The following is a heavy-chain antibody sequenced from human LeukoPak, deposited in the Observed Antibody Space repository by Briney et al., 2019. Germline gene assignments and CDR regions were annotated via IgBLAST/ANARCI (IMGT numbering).Heavy chain of an antibody. CDR3: ARNSSSGWFDF. CDR2: IYYSGST. V-gene: IGHV4-39*01. Sequence: SETLSLTCTVSGDSISSHNDDWGWIRQPPGKGLEWIGSIYYSGSTFYNPSLKSRVTISVDTSKNQFSLRLTSVNVADTAVYYCARNSSSGWFDFWGQGTLVTVSS. D-gene: IGHD6-19*01. J-gene: IGHJ4*02. CDR1: GDSISSHNDD.